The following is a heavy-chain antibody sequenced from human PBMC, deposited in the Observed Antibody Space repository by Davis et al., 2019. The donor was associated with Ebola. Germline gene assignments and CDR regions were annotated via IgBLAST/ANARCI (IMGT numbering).Heavy chain of an antibody. J-gene: IGHJ2*01. Sequence: GESLKISCAASGFTFSSYWMSWVRQAPGKGLEWVSAISGSGGSTYYADSVKGRFTISRDNAKNSLYLQMNSLRDEDTAVYYCAREQYYYDSSGYYMWYFDLWGRGTLVTVSS. V-gene: IGHV3-23*01. CDR3: AREQYYYDSSGYYMWYFDL. D-gene: IGHD3-22*01. CDR1: GFTFSSYW. CDR2: ISGSGGST.